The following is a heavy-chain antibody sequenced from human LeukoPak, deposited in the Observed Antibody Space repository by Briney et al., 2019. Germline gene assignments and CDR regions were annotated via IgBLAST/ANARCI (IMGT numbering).Heavy chain of an antibody. Sequence: GESLKISRKGSGYSFTCYWIAWVRQMPGKGLEWMGIIYPGDSDTRYSPSFQGQVTISADKSINTAYLQWSSLKASDTAMYYCARHRDCTNGICYRIDYWGQGTLVTVSS. D-gene: IGHD2-8*01. V-gene: IGHV5-51*01. CDR1: GYSFTCYW. CDR3: ARHRDCTNGICYRIDY. J-gene: IGHJ4*02. CDR2: IYPGDSDT.